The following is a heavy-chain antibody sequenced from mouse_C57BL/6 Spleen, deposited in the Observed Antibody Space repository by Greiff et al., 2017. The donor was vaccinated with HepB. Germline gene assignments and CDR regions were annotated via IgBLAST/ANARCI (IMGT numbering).Heavy chain of an antibody. CDR3: GLGWYFDV. CDR1: GYTFTSYW. J-gene: IGHJ1*03. V-gene: IGHV1-61*01. CDR2: IYPSDSET. Sequence: QVQLQQPGAELVRPGSSVKLSCKASGYTFTSYWLDWVKQRPGQGLEWIGNIYPSDSETHYNQKFKDKATLTVDKSSSTAYMQLSSLTSEDSAVYYGGLGWYFDVWGTGTTVTVSS.